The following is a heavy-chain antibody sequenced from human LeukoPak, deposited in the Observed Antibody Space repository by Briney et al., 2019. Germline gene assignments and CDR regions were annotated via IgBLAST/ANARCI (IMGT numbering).Heavy chain of an antibody. V-gene: IGHV1-69-2*01. CDR2: VDPEDGET. Sequence: ATVTISCKVSGYTFTDYYMHWVQQAPGKGLEWMGLVDPEDGETIYAEKFQGRVTITADTSTDTAYMELSSLRSEDTAVYYCATGPAVAGTWAHLQPYTINWGQGTLVTVSS. CDR1: GYTFTDYY. D-gene: IGHD6-19*01. CDR3: ATGPAVAGTWAHLQPYTIN. J-gene: IGHJ4*02.